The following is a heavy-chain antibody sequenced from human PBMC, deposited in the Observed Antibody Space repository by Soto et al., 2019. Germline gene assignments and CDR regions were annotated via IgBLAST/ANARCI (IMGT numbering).Heavy chain of an antibody. CDR1: GFMFNTYG. V-gene: IGHV3-30*18. CDR2: ISSDGSQT. D-gene: IGHD2-21*02. CDR3: AKSRLGDPGSLDY. J-gene: IGHJ4*02. Sequence: QVQLVESGGGVVQPGRSLRLSCAAAGFMFNTYGMNWVRQAPGKGPEWVATISSDGSQTHYADSVKGRFTISRDNSRSTLYLQMNSLRAEDTAVYYCAKSRLGDPGSLDYWGQGTLVTVSS.